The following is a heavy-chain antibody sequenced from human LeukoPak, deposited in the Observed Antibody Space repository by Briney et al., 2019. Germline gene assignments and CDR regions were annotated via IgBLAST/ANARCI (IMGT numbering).Heavy chain of an antibody. CDR3: AKASSPYYYYYMDV. CDR2: IRYDGSNK. CDR1: GFTFSSYG. V-gene: IGHV3-30*02. J-gene: IGHJ6*03. D-gene: IGHD6-6*01. Sequence: GGSLRLSCAASGFTFSSYGMQWVRQAPGKGLEWVAFIRYDGSNKYYADSVKGRFTISRDNSKNTLYLQMNSLRAEDTAVYYCAKASSPYYYYYMDVWGKGTTVTVSS.